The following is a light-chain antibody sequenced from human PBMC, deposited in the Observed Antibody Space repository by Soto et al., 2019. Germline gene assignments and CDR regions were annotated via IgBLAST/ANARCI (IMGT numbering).Light chain of an antibody. Sequence: QSALTQPASVSGSPGQSITISCTGTSRDVGAYNSVSWYQQHPGKAPKLLIYEVSNRPSGVSNRFSGSKSGNTASLTISGLHAEYEADYYCSSYTSSSTPCVFGTGTKVTVL. CDR3: SSYTSSSTPCV. CDR1: SRDVGAYNS. V-gene: IGLV2-14*01. J-gene: IGLJ1*01. CDR2: EVS.